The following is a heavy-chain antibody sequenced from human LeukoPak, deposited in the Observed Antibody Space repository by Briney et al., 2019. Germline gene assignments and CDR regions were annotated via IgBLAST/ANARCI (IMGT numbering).Heavy chain of an antibody. D-gene: IGHD5-18*01. CDR3: AKSEDTATLTYYYYGMDV. CDR2: ISGSGGST. CDR1: GFTFSSYA. Sequence: PGGSLRLSCAASGFTFSSYAMSWVRQAPGKGLEWVSAISGSGGSTYYADSVKGRFTISRDNSKNTLYLQMNSLRAEDTAVYYWAKSEDTATLTYYYYGMDVWGQGTTVTVSS. J-gene: IGHJ6*02. V-gene: IGHV3-23*01.